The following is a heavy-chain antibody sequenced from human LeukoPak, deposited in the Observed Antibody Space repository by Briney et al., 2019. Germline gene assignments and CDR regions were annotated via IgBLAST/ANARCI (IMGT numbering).Heavy chain of an antibody. V-gene: IGHV3-11*01. Sequence: GGSLRLSCAASGFTFSDYYMSWIRQAPGKGLEWVSYISSSGSTIYYADSVKGRFTISRDNAKNSLSLQMNSLRAEDTAVYYCAKDDYYYGSGSYTGYWGQGTLVTVSS. CDR2: ISSSGSTI. CDR1: GFTFSDYY. D-gene: IGHD3-10*01. CDR3: AKDDYYYGSGSYTGY. J-gene: IGHJ4*02.